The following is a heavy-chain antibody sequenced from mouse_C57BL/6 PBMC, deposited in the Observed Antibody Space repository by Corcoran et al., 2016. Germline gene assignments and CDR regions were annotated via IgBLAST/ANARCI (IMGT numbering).Heavy chain of an antibody. D-gene: IGHD1-1*01. CDR1: GYTFTTYG. Sequence: QIQLVQSGPELKKPGETVKISCKASGYTFTTYGMSWVKQAPGKGLKWMGWINTYSGVPTYADDFKGRFAFSLETSASTAYLQINNLKNEDTATYFCARKYTTVVANAMDYWGQGTSVTVSS. V-gene: IGHV9-3*01. J-gene: IGHJ4*01. CDR3: ARKYTTVVANAMDY. CDR2: INTYSGVP.